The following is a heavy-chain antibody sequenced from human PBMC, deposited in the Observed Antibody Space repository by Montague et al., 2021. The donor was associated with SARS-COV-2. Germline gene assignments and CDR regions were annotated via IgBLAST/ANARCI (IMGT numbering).Heavy chain of an antibody. J-gene: IGHJ6*02. CDR1: GFTFSSYA. CDR3: AKDIAVLGELSYYYGMDV. V-gene: IGHV3-23*01. D-gene: IGHD3-10*01. Sequence: SLRPSCAASGFTFSSYAMSWVRQAPGKGLEWVSAISGSGGSTYYADSVKGRFTISRDNSKNTLYLQMNSLRAEDTAVYYCAKDIAVLGELSYYYGMDVWGQGTTVTVSS. CDR2: ISGSGGST.